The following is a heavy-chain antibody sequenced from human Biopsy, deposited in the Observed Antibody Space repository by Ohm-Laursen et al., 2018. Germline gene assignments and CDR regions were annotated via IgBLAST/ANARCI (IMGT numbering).Heavy chain of an antibody. CDR1: GGSINSGGHF. V-gene: IGHV4-31*01. CDR2: IYDNGDT. CDR3: ARGDYFDSNGYFWFDP. D-gene: IGHD3-22*01. Sequence: TLSLTCSVSGGSINSGGHFWGWVRQSPGKGLEWIGYIYDNGDTYYNPSLMSLVSISADTSKNQVSLGLNSVTAADTAVYYCARGDYFDSNGYFWFDPWGQGTLVTVSS. J-gene: IGHJ5*02.